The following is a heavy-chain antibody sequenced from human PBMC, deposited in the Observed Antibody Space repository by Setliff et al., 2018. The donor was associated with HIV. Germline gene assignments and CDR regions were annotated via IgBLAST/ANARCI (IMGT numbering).Heavy chain of an antibody. CDR1: GDSISSGSYY. CDR2: IYTSGST. CDR3: AKCDRYMYSGSYPTAPFDS. D-gene: IGHD1-26*01. V-gene: IGHV4-61*02. Sequence: SETLSLTCTVSGDSISSGSYYWSWIRQPAGKGLEWIGRIYTSGSTNYNPSLKSRVTISVDTSKNQFSLKLSSVTAADTAVYYCAKCDRYMYSGSYPTAPFDSWGQGTLVTVSS. J-gene: IGHJ4*02.